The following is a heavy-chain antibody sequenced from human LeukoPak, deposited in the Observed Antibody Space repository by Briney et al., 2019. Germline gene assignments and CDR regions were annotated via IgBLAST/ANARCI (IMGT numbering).Heavy chain of an antibody. CDR2: IRYDGSNK. Sequence: PGGSLRLSCAASGFTFSSYGMHWVRQAPGKGLEWVAFIRYDGSNKYYADSVKGRFTISRDNSKNTLYLQMNSLRAEDTAVYCCAKDQGPDTAMDDWGQGTLVTVSS. J-gene: IGHJ4*02. D-gene: IGHD5-18*01. CDR1: GFTFSSYG. CDR3: AKDQGPDTAMDD. V-gene: IGHV3-30*02.